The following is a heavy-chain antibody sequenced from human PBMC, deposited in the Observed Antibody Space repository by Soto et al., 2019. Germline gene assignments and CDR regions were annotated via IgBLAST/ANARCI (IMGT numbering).Heavy chain of an antibody. V-gene: IGHV3-21*01. Sequence: GGSLRLSCAASGFTFSSYSMNWVRQAPGKGLEWVSSISSSSSYIYYADSVKGRFTISRDNAKNSLYLQMNSLRAEDTAVYYCARDNEQLDYYYYYGMDVWGQGTTVTVSS. J-gene: IGHJ6*02. CDR1: GFTFSSYS. D-gene: IGHD6-13*01. CDR2: ISSSSSYI. CDR3: ARDNEQLDYYYYYGMDV.